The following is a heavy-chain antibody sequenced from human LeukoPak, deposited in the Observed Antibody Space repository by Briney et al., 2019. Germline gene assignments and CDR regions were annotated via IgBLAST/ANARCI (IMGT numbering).Heavy chain of an antibody. CDR3: ARDPEHSSSWTYYYYYYYMDV. Sequence: GASVKVSCKASGYTFTGYYIHWVRQAPGQGLEWMGCISPNSNGANYAQKFQGRVTMTRDTSISTAYMELSRLRSDDTAVYYCARDPEHSSSWTYYYYYYYMDVWGKGTTVTISS. J-gene: IGHJ6*03. CDR1: GYTFTGYY. CDR2: ISPNSNGA. D-gene: IGHD6-13*01. V-gene: IGHV1-2*02.